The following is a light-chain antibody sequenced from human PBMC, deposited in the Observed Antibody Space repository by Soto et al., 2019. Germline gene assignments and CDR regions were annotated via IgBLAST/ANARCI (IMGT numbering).Light chain of an antibody. CDR2: DVT. J-gene: IGLJ3*02. Sequence: QSVLTQPRSVSGSPGQSVTISCTGTGSDVGGYNYVSWYQQHPGKAPKLMIYDVTTRPSGVPDRFSGSKSGNTASLTISGLQAEDEADYYCCSYADNYSWVFGRGTKLTVL. V-gene: IGLV2-11*01. CDR3: CSYADNYSWV. CDR1: GSDVGGYNY.